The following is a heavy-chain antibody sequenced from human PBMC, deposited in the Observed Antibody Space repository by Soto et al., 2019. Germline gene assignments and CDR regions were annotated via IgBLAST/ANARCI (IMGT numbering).Heavy chain of an antibody. Sequence: SETLSLTCTVSGGSISSGDYYWSWIRQPPGKGLEWIGYIYYSGSTYYNPSLKSRVTISVDTSKNQFSLKLSSVTAADTAVYYCARDKSGLYGDYGMDVWGQGTTVTVSS. CDR3: ARDKSGLYGDYGMDV. V-gene: IGHV4-30-4*01. J-gene: IGHJ6*02. D-gene: IGHD4-17*01. CDR1: GGSISSGDYY. CDR2: IYYSGST.